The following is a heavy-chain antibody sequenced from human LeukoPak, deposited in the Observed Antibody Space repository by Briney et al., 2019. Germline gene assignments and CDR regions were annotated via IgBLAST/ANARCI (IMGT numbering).Heavy chain of an antibody. V-gene: IGHV3-33*08. Sequence: PGGSLRLSCAASGFTFSSYVMHWVRQAPGKGLEWVAVIWYDGSNKYYADSVKGRFTISRDNSKNTLYLQMNSLRAEDTAVYYCGRWAGYCSSTSCRELDYWGQGTLVTVSS. D-gene: IGHD2-2*01. J-gene: IGHJ4*02. CDR2: IWYDGSNK. CDR1: GFTFSSYV. CDR3: GRWAGYCSSTSCRELDY.